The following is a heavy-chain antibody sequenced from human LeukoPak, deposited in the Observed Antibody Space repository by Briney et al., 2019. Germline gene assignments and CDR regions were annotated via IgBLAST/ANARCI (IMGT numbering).Heavy chain of an antibody. CDR1: GGSISSRGYY. CDR3: ARHGSSIAAAAGKYYFDY. Sequence: SETLSLTCTVSGGSISSRGYYWGWIRQPPGKGLEWIGSIYYSGSTYYNPSLKSRVTISVDTSKNQFSLKLSSVTAADTAVYYCARHGSSIAAAAGKYYFDYWGQGTLVTVSS. J-gene: IGHJ4*02. CDR2: IYYSGST. V-gene: IGHV4-39*01. D-gene: IGHD6-13*01.